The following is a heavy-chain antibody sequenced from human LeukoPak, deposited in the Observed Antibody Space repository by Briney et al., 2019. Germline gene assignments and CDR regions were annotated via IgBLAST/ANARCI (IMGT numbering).Heavy chain of an antibody. J-gene: IGHJ4*02. D-gene: IGHD2/OR15-2a*01. Sequence: NPGRSLRLSCAASGFTFSSYAMHWVRQAPGKGLEWVAVISYDGSNKYYADSVKGRFTISRDNSKNTLYLQMNSLRAEDTAVYYCAKDIIAPDYWGQGTLVTVSS. CDR3: AKDIIAPDY. V-gene: IGHV3-30-3*01. CDR1: GFTFSSYA. CDR2: ISYDGSNK.